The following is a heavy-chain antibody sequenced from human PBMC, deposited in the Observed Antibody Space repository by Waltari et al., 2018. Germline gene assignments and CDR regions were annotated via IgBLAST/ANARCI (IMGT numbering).Heavy chain of an antibody. CDR2: ISGSGGST. J-gene: IGHJ4*02. V-gene: IGHV3-23*01. CDR3: AKSDDMVRGPFDY. D-gene: IGHD3-10*01. Sequence: EVQLLESGGGLVQPGGSLRLSCAASGFTFSSYAMSWVRQAPGKGWEWVSAISGSGGSTYDADSVKGRFTISRDNSKNTLYLQMNSLRAEDTAVYYCAKSDDMVRGPFDYWGQGTLVTVSS. CDR1: GFTFSSYA.